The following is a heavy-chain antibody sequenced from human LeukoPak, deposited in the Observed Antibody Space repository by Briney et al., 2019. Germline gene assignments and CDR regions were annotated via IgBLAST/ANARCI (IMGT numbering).Heavy chain of an antibody. J-gene: IGHJ3*02. CDR2: ITSAGGGS. CDR1: GFTFSSSA. V-gene: IGHV3-23*01. D-gene: IGHD6-19*01. Sequence: PGGSLRLSCAASGFTFSSSAMSWVRQAPGKGLEWVSSITSAGGGSYYPDSVKGRFTISRDNSKNTLYLQMNGLRAEDTAVYYCARRSGLDAFDIWGQGTMVTVSS. CDR3: ARRSGLDAFDI.